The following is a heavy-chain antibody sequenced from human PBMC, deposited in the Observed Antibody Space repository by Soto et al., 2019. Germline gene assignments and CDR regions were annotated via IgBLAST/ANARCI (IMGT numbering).Heavy chain of an antibody. CDR1: GGSVNIGSYY. Sequence: PSETLSLTCTVSGGSVNIGSYYWSWIRQPPGKGLEWIGYIYYSGGTDYNPSLKSRVTISVDTSKNQFSLKLSSVTAADTAVYYCARDQVIAARRRYYGMDVWGQGTTVTVSS. CDR3: ARDQVIAARRRYYGMDV. V-gene: IGHV4-61*01. CDR2: IYYSGGT. J-gene: IGHJ6*02. D-gene: IGHD6-6*01.